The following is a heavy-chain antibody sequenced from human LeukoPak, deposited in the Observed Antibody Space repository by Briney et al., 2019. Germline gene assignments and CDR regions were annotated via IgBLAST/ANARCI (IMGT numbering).Heavy chain of an antibody. J-gene: IGHJ6*02. CDR1: GFTFSSYW. V-gene: IGHV3-23*01. D-gene: IGHD2-21*02. CDR2: ISGSGGST. CDR3: AKVVTAINYYYYGMDV. Sequence: GGSLRLSCAASGFTFSSYWMSWVRQAPGKGLEWVSAISGSGGSTYYADSVKGRFTISRDNSKNTLYLQMNSLRAEDTAVYYCAKVVTAINYYYYGMDVWGQGTTVTASS.